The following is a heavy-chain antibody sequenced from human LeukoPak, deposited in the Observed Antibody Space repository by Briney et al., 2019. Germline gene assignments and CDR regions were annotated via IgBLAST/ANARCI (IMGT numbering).Heavy chain of an antibody. CDR2: IYSGDTT. CDR1: GFTVSSNY. J-gene: IGHJ4*02. CDR3: AKDRQDYGAH. Sequence: GGSLRLSCAASGFTVSSNYMSWVRQAPGKGLEWVSIIYSGDTTYYADSVKGRFTISRDNSKNTLYLQMNSLRAEDTAVYYCAKDRQDYGAHWGQGALVTVSS. D-gene: IGHD4/OR15-4a*01. V-gene: IGHV3-53*01.